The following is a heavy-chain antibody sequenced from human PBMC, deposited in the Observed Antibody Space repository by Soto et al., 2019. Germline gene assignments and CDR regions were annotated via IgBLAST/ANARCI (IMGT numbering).Heavy chain of an antibody. CDR1: GGSFSGYY. Sequence: QVQLQQWGAGLLKPSETLSLTCAVYGGSFSGYYWSWIRQPPGKGLEWIGEINHSGNTNYNPSLKSRVTISVDTSKNQFPLKLSSVTAADTAVYYCARGTWVRSAFDVWGQGTMVTVSS. CDR3: ARGTWVRSAFDV. CDR2: INHSGNT. D-gene: IGHD3-10*01. J-gene: IGHJ3*01. V-gene: IGHV4-34*01.